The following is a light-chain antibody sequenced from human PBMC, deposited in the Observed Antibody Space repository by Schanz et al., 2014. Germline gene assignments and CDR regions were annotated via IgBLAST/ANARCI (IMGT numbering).Light chain of an antibody. Sequence: SVLTQPPSASGTPGQRVTISCSGSSSNIGSNNVNWYQQLPGTAPKLLIYGNNQRPSGVPDRFSGSKSGTSASLAISGLQSEDEAEYYCTAWDGSAWVFGGGTKLTVL. CDR1: SSNIGSNN. CDR2: GNN. CDR3: TAWDGSAWV. V-gene: IGLV1-44*01. J-gene: IGLJ3*02.